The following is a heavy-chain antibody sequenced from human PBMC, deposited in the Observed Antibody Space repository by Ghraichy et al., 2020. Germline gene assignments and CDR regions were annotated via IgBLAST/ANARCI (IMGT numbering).Heavy chain of an antibody. CDR2: ISGSGGST. J-gene: IGHJ4*02. CDR1: GFTFSSYA. CDR3: ATAGSGWLAPHIDY. D-gene: IGHD6-19*01. V-gene: IGHV3-23*01. Sequence: GGSLRLSCAASGFTFSSYAMSWVRQAPGKGLEWVSAISGSGGSTYYADSVKGRFTISRDNSKNTLYLQMNSLRAEDTAVYYCATAGSGWLAPHIDYWGQGTLVTVSS.